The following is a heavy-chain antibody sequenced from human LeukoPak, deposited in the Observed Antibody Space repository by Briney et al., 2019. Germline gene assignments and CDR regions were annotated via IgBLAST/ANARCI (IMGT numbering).Heavy chain of an antibody. Sequence: GGSLRLSCAASGFTFSSFTMTWVRQAPGKGLEWVSTVGGSGASTYYAGSVKGRFTISRDNSKNTLSLHMNSLRAEDSAIYYCAKNYYGSGTMGGYWGQGTLVTVSS. CDR3: AKNYYGSGTMGGY. J-gene: IGHJ4*02. CDR2: VGGSGAST. CDR1: GFTFSSFT. D-gene: IGHD3-10*01. V-gene: IGHV3-23*01.